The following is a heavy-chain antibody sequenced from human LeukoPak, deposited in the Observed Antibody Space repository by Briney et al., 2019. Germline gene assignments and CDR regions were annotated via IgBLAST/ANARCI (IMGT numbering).Heavy chain of an antibody. CDR3: AKVTGFLEWSDNWFDP. CDR2: ISGSGGST. Sequence: GGSLRLSCAASGFTFSSYAMSWVRQAPGKGLEWVSAISGSGGSTYYADSVKGRFTISRDNSKNTLYLQMNSLGAEDTAVYYCAKVTGFLEWSDNWFDPWGQGTLVTVSS. V-gene: IGHV3-23*01. D-gene: IGHD3-3*01. CDR1: GFTFSSYA. J-gene: IGHJ5*02.